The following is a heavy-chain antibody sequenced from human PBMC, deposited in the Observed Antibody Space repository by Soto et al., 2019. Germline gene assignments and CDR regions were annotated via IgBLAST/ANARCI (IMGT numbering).Heavy chain of an antibody. Sequence: QAQLVESGGGVVQPGESLRLSCEGSGFTFSAYGMHCVRQAPGKGLEWVAAISHDGTNKNYGDSVKGRFTISRDNSKKTLYLQMNSLRPEDTALYYCAKDEYYYSRSGYYIFDSWGQGTLVTVSS. CDR1: GFTFSAYG. D-gene: IGHD3-22*01. V-gene: IGHV3-30*18. CDR2: ISHDGTNK. CDR3: AKDEYYYSRSGYYIFDS. J-gene: IGHJ4*02.